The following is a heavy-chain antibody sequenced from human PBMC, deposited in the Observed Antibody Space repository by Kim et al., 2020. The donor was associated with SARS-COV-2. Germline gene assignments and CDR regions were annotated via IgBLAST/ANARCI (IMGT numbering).Heavy chain of an antibody. V-gene: IGHV3-23*01. D-gene: IGHD2-21*01. CDR3: ARASIPYCRGSGSLDD. CDR1: GFTFSSCA. J-gene: IGHJ4*02. CDR2: ISGSGDST. Sequence: GGSLRLSCAASGFTFSSCAMYWVSQAPGKGLEWVSAISGSGDSTYYADSVKGRFTLSRDNPKNTVYLQMNSLRADDTAVYYCARASIPYCRGSGSLDDWGQGTLVTVSS.